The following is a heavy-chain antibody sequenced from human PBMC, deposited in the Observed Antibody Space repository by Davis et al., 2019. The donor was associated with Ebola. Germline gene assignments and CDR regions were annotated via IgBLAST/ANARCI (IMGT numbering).Heavy chain of an antibody. CDR2: ISYDGSNK. Sequence: PGGSLRLSCAASGFTFSSYSMNWVRQAPGKGLEWVAVISYDGSNKYYADSVKGRFTISRDNSKNTLYLQMNSLRAEDTAVYYCARTLAYCGGDCYCVDYWGQGTLVTVSS. D-gene: IGHD2-21*02. CDR1: GFTFSSYS. CDR3: ARTLAYCGGDCYCVDY. J-gene: IGHJ4*02. V-gene: IGHV3-30*03.